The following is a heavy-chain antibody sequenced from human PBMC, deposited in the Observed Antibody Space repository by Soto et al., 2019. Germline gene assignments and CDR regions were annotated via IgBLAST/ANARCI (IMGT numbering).Heavy chain of an antibody. J-gene: IGHJ4*02. Sequence: EVQLVESGGGLVQPGGSLRLSCAASGFTFSSYSMNWVRQAPGKGLEWVSYISSSSSTIYYADSVKGRFTISRDNAKNSLYLQMNSLRDEDTAVYYCAREPPKPWELLVNGWVYYFDYWGQGTLVTVSS. CDR2: ISSSSSTI. D-gene: IGHD1-26*01. CDR1: GFTFSSYS. CDR3: AREPPKPWELLVNGWVYYFDY. V-gene: IGHV3-48*02.